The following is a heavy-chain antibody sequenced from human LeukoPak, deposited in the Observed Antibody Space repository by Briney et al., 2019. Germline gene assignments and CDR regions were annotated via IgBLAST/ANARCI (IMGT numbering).Heavy chain of an antibody. J-gene: IGHJ4*02. CDR3: ARLGSYHDF. V-gene: IGHV4-4*09. CDR1: GASISQYY. CDR2: IHTSGAG. D-gene: IGHD1-26*01. Sequence: SETLSLTCTVSGASISQYYWSWIRQTPEKGLEWMGHIHTSGAGTYYPSLKSRLTMSIDTSRNQLSLKLTSVTAADTAVYFCARLGSYHDFWGQGVLVTVSS.